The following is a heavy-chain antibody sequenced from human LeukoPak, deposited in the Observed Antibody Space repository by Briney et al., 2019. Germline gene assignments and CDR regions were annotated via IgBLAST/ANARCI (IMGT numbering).Heavy chain of an antibody. Sequence: SETLSLTCTVSGGSISSHYWSWIRQPPGKGLEWIGYVDHTGSTNFNPSLNGRASISRDTSKNLFSLRLRSVTAADTAVYFCARGRVSSSTWYSTYYYYFYMDVWGKGTTVTVSS. D-gene: IGHD4-11*01. CDR2: VDHTGST. J-gene: IGHJ6*03. CDR1: GGSISSHY. CDR3: ARGRVSSSTWYSTYYYYFYMDV. V-gene: IGHV4-59*11.